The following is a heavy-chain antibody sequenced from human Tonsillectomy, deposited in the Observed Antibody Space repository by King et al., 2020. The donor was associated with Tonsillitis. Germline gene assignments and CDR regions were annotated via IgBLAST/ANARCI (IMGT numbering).Heavy chain of an antibody. Sequence: VQLQQWGAGLLKPSETLSLTCAVYGGSFSRYYWSWIRQPPGKGLEWIGEINHSGSTNYNPSLKSRVTVSVDTSKNQFSLKLSSVTAADTAVYYCAREMTVTTKGYFDYWGQGTLVTVSS. J-gene: IGHJ4*02. CDR2: INHSGST. CDR3: AREMTVTTKGYFDY. V-gene: IGHV4-34*01. CDR1: GGSFSRYY. D-gene: IGHD4-17*01.